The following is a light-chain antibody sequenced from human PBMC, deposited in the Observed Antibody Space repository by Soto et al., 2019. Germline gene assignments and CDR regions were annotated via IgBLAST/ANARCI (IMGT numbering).Light chain of an antibody. J-gene: IGKJ2*01. Sequence: DIVMTQSPDSLAVSLGERATINCKSSQSVLYSSNNKPYLAWYQQKLGQHPKRLIYWASTRESGVPDRFSGSGSGTDFTLTISSLQAEDAAVYYCQKHYNTGYTFGQGTKLEIK. CDR2: WAS. CDR1: QSVLYSSNNKPY. CDR3: QKHYNTGYT. V-gene: IGKV4-1*01.